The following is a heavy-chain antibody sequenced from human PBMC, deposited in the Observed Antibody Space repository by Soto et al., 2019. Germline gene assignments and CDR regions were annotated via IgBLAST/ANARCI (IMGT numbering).Heavy chain of an antibody. CDR1: GGSISSSNW. Sequence: SATLSLTCAVSGGSISSSNWWSWVRQSPGKGLEWIGEIYHSGSTNYNPSLKTRVTISIDKSENQFSLKLSSVTAADTAVYYCGTYYDSSGYRFDYWGQGTLVTVSS. CDR3: GTYYDSSGYRFDY. CDR2: IYHSGST. J-gene: IGHJ4*02. D-gene: IGHD3-22*01. V-gene: IGHV4-4*02.